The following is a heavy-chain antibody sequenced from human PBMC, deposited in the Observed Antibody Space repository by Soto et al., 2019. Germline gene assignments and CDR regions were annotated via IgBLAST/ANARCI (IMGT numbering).Heavy chain of an antibody. V-gene: IGHV3-23*01. Sequence: EVQLLDSGGGLVQPGGSLRLSCAASGFTFSSYGMSWVRQAPGKGLEWVAGIPVIGERRYYADSVKGRFTISRDNAKNTLYLQMNSLRVEDVAVYFCAREGDRYGTVCFDSWGQGTLVTVSS. CDR3: AREGDRYGTVCFDS. J-gene: IGHJ4*02. D-gene: IGHD1-1*01. CDR1: GFTFSSYG. CDR2: IPVIGERR.